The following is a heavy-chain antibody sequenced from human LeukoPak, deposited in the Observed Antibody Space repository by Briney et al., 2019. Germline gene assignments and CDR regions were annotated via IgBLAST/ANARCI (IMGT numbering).Heavy chain of an antibody. Sequence: SETLSLTCTVSGDSISSGDYYWSWIRQPAGKGLEWIGRISSSGSTNYNPSLKSRVTISLDTSKNQFSLKLSSVTAADTAVYYCARETRSGGSLLRGNWFDPWGQGTLVTVSS. CDR2: ISSSGST. CDR3: ARETRSGGSLLRGNWFDP. V-gene: IGHV4-61*02. CDR1: GDSISSGDYY. J-gene: IGHJ5*02. D-gene: IGHD2-15*01.